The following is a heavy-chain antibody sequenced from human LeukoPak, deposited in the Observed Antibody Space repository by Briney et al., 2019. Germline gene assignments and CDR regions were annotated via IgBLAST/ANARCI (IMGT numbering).Heavy chain of an antibody. Sequence: PSETLSLTCTVSGGSISSYYWSWIRQPPGKGLEWIGYIYYSGSTNYNPSLKSRVTISVDTSKNQFSLKLSSVTAADTAVYYCARQQLVRTGWFDPWGQGTLVTVSS. J-gene: IGHJ5*02. V-gene: IGHV4-59*01. CDR1: GGSISSYY. D-gene: IGHD6-13*01. CDR3: ARQQLVRTGWFDP. CDR2: IYYSGST.